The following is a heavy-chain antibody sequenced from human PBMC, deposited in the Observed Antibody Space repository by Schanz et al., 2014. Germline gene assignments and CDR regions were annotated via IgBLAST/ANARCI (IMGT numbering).Heavy chain of an antibody. CDR2: ISSSGNII. CDR1: GFTFSDSF. Sequence: QVLLVESGGGLVKPGGSLRLSCSASGFTFSDSFMSWIRQTPGKGLEWLSYISSSGNIIHYADSVKGRFTISRDNAKNALYLQMTVLRAEDTAVYYCAAHETLSTTACYPSWGQGTLVAVSS. J-gene: IGHJ4*02. CDR3: AAHETLSTTACYPS. D-gene: IGHD2-2*01. V-gene: IGHV3-11*01.